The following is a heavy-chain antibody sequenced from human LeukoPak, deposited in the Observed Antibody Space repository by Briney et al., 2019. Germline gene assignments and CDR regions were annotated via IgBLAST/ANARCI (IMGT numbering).Heavy chain of an antibody. V-gene: IGHV4-59*01. J-gene: IGHJ3*02. CDR1: GGSISSYY. CDR3: ARVGYSSSWYGGGAFDI. D-gene: IGHD6-13*01. Sequence: SETLSLTCTVSGGSISSYYWSWIRQPPGKGLEWIGYIYYSESTNYNPSLKSRVTISVDTSKNQFSLKLSSVTAADTAVYYCARVGYSSSWYGGGAFDIWGQGTMVTVSS. CDR2: IYYSEST.